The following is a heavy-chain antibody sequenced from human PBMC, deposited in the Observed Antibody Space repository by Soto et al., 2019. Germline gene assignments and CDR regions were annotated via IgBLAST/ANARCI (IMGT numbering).Heavy chain of an antibody. D-gene: IGHD6-19*01. CDR3: ARALFAEQWHAFGI. CDR2: RKQDGSEK. Sequence: GGSLRLSCAASGFTFSSYWMSWVRQAPGKGLEWVANRKQDGSEKYYVDSVKGRFTISRDNAKNSLYLQMTSLRAEDTAVYYCARALFAEQWHAFGIGGGGRRGSVSS. CDR1: GFTFSSYW. J-gene: IGHJ3*02. V-gene: IGHV3-7*03.